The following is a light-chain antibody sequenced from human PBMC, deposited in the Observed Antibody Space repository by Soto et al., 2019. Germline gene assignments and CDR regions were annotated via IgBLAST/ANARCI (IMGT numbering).Light chain of an antibody. V-gene: IGKV1-39*01. CDR1: QTIRTY. CDR2: AAS. J-gene: IGKJ4*01. CDR3: QQSYSLPLT. Sequence: IRMTQSPSSLSASVGDTVTVTCRASQTIRTYLNWYQQKPGKAPKLLIYAASSLHSGVPSRFSGSGSGTDFTLTISSLQPEDFATYSCQQSYSLPLTFGGGTKV.